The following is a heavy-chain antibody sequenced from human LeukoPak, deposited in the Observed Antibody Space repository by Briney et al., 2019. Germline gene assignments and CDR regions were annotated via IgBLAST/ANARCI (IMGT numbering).Heavy chain of an antibody. CDR2: IGTSGVGT. CDR1: GFTFSNYA. J-gene: IGHJ4*02. V-gene: IGHV3-23*01. Sequence: GGSLRLSCGASGFTFSNYAMSWVRQAPGKGLEWVSVIGTSGVGTYYADSVKGRFTVSRDNSKNTQYLQMNSLRAEDTAVYYCARPRGTWYYFDYWGQGTLVTVSS. D-gene: IGHD1-1*01. CDR3: ARPRGTWYYFDY.